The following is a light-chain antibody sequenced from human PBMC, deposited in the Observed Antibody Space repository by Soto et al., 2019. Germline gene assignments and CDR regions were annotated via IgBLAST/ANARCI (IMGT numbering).Light chain of an antibody. V-gene: IGLV2-11*01. Sequence: QSALTQPASVSGSPGQSITISCTGTSSDVGGFNYVSWYQQHPGKAPKLLIXXXXXRPSGVPDRFSGSKSGKTASLTISGLQAEEEADYYCCLYAVTFYVFGTGTKGNV. CDR2: XXX. CDR3: CLYAVTFYV. J-gene: IGLJ1*01. CDR1: SSDVGGFNY.